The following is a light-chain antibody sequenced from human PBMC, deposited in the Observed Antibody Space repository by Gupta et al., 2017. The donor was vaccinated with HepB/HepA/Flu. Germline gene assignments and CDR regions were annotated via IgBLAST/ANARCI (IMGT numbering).Light chain of an antibody. CDR1: QDIRHY. Sequence: DIQLTQSPSPLSASVGDRIIITCRASQDIRHYVNWYQQKPGKAPQFLVYAASTFHSGVPSRFSASGYGTDFTLTINILQPEDSATYYCQQYYSTPPTFGQGTKLEIK. V-gene: IGKV1-39*01. J-gene: IGKJ2*01. CDR2: AAS. CDR3: QQYYSTPPT.